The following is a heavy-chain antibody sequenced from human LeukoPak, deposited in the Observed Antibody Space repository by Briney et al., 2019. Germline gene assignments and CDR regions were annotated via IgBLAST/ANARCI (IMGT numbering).Heavy chain of an antibody. CDR1: GGSFSGYY. V-gene: IGHV4-34*01. Sequence: PSETLSLTCAVYGGSFSGYYWSWIRQPPGKGLEWIGSIYYSGSTYYNPSLKSRVTISVDTSKNQFSLKLSSVTAADTVVYYCARTRYYYNSRSYGAPYYFDYWGQGTLVTVSS. CDR3: ARTRYYYNSRSYGAPYYFDY. J-gene: IGHJ4*02. CDR2: IYYSGST. D-gene: IGHD3-10*01.